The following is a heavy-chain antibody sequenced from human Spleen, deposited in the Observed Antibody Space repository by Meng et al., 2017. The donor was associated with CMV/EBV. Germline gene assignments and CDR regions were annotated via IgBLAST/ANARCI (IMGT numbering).Heavy chain of an antibody. J-gene: IGHJ4*02. D-gene: IGHD6-13*01. CDR1: GFTFSDYW. Sequence: GESLKISCAASGFTFSDYWMHWVRQAPGKGLVWLSRIDPYESNTDYADSVKGRFTISRDNAKNTLYLQMNSLRVEDTAVYYCARVSKTYSSSWLPFLHWGQGTLVTVSS. V-gene: IGHV3-74*01. CDR2: IDPYESNT. CDR3: ARVSKTYSSSWLPFLH.